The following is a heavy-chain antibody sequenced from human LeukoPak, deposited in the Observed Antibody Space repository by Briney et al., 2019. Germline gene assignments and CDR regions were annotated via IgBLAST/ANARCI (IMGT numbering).Heavy chain of an antibody. V-gene: IGHV4-39*01. Sequence: SETLSLTCTVSGGSISSSSYYWGWIRQPPGKGLEWIGSIYYSGSTYYNPSLKSRVTISVDTSKNQFSLKLSSVTAADTAVYYCARREVQFDSSGYYSSASDIWGQGTMVTVSS. CDR3: ARREVQFDSSGYYSSASDI. CDR2: IYYSGST. D-gene: IGHD3-22*01. J-gene: IGHJ3*02. CDR1: GGSISSSSYY.